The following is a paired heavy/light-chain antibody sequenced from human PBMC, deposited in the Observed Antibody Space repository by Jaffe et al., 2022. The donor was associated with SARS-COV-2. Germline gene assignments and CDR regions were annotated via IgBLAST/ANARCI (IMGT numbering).Heavy chain of an antibody. CDR2: ISGGGST. Sequence: QLVETGGGLIQPGGSLRLSCAASGFTVKDNYMSWVRQAPGKGLECVSVISGGGSTFYADSVKGRFTISRDTSKSTLYLQMNRLRAEDTAIYYCARLYYFDTGVFSYFDYWGQGALVTVSS. V-gene: IGHV3-53*02. CDR3: ARLYYFDTGVFSYFDY. J-gene: IGHJ4*02. D-gene: IGHD3-22*01. CDR1: GFTVKDNY.
Light chain of an antibody. CDR3: QQSYSIPLT. CDR2: GAS. V-gene: IGKV1-39*01. CDR1: QDISNS. J-gene: IGKJ2*01. Sequence: DIQMTQSPSSLSASVGDRVTITCRASQDISNSLNWYQQKPGKAPKLLIYGASSLKSGVPSRFSGSGSGTDFTVTISSLQPEDFATYYCQQSYSIPLTFGQGTNLEIK.